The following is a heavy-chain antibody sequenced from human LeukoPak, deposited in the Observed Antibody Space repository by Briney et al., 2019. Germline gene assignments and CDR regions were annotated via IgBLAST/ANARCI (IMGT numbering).Heavy chain of an antibody. D-gene: IGHD1-26*01. V-gene: IGHV4-34*01. Sequence: SETLSLTCAVYGESFSGYYWTWIRQPPGKGLEWIGEIDQSGEIDQSGTTNYKPSLKSRVTISVDTSKNQFSLKIRSVTAADTAVYYCARARGTVGIDYWGQGTLVTVSS. CDR3: ARARGTVGIDY. J-gene: IGHJ4*02. CDR2: IDQSGEIDQSGTT. CDR1: GESFSGYY.